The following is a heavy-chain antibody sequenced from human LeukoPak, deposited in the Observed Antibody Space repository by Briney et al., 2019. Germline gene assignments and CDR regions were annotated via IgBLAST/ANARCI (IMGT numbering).Heavy chain of an antibody. V-gene: IGHV3-23*01. CDR1: GFTFSTYA. CDR3: AKDLHYNDGRWEFDP. CDR2: MVGSGDT. J-gene: IGHJ5*02. Sequence: GGSLRLSCAASGFTFSTYAMTWVRQAPGKGLEWVSGMVGSGDTYYTDSVKGRFTISRDSSKNTVYLQMNSLRVEDTTIYYCAKDLHYNDGRWEFDPWGQGTLVTVSS. D-gene: IGHD5-24*01.